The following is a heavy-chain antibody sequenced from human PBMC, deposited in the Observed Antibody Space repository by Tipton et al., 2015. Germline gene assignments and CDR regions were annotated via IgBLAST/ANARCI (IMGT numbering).Heavy chain of an antibody. CDR3: ARGFYSRSAAYPTY. D-gene: IGHD3-10*01. Sequence: SLRLSCAASGFTFSDYYMSWVRQSPGKGLEWVPYISQYSTAFYYADSVKGRFTISRDNADDTVSLQMNSLRDDDTAVYYCARGFYSRSAAYPTYWGQGTLVTVSS. V-gene: IGHV3-11*04. CDR1: GFTFSDYY. CDR2: ISQYSTAF. J-gene: IGHJ4*02.